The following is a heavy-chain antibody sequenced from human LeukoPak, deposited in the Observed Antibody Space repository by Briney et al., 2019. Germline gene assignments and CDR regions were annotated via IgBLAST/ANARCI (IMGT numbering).Heavy chain of an antibody. CDR2: IYPGDSDT. D-gene: IGHD3-10*01. CDR3: ARLENTMLRGEVYFDY. CDR1: GYSFTSYW. Sequence: PGESLKISCKGSGYSFTSYWIGWVRQMPGKGLEWMGIIYPGDSDTRYSPSFQGQVTISADKSISTAYLQWSSLKASDTAMYYCARLENTMLRGEVYFDYWGQGTLVTVSS. V-gene: IGHV5-51*01. J-gene: IGHJ4*02.